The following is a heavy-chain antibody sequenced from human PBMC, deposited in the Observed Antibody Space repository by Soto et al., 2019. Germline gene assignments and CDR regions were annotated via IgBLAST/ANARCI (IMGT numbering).Heavy chain of an antibody. Sequence: PGGSLRLSCAASGFTFSSYAMSWVRQAPGKGLEWVSAISGSGGSTYYADSVKGRFTISRDNSKNTLYLQMNSLRAEDTAVYYCAKVGGVGAAMDTKYFAYCGQGTLVTVSS. D-gene: IGHD5-18*01. J-gene: IGHJ4*02. CDR2: ISGSGGST. CDR1: GFTFSSYA. CDR3: AKVGGVGAAMDTKYFAY. V-gene: IGHV3-23*01.